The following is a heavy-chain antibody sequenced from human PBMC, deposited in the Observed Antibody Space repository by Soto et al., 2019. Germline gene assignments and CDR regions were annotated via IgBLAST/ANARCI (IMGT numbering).Heavy chain of an antibody. CDR3: ARGRVRGVITDFDY. J-gene: IGHJ4*02. Sequence: PSETLSLTCAVYGGSFSGYYWSWIRQPPGKGLEWIGEINHSGSTNYNPSLKSRVTVSVDTSKNQFSLKLSSVTTADTAVYYCARGRVRGVITDFDYWGQGTLVTVSS. V-gene: IGHV4-34*01. D-gene: IGHD3-10*01. CDR1: GGSFSGYY. CDR2: INHSGST.